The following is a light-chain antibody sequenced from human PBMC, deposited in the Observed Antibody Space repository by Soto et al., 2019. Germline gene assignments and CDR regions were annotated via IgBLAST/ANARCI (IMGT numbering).Light chain of an antibody. J-gene: IGKJ1*01. CDR3: KHRSGWWT. V-gene: IGKV3-11*01. CDR1: QTIRTF. Sequence: TVLTQSPATLSLSPGDRATLSCRASQTIRTFLAWYQHKPGQTPRLLIYDASSRAAGVPSMFRGSGSGADFSLTIVSLEPEDSAIYYCKHRSGWWTFGQGTKV. CDR2: DAS.